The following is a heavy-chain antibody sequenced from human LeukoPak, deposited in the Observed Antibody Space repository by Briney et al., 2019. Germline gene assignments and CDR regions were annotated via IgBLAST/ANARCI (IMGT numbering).Heavy chain of an antibody. J-gene: IGHJ3*02. CDR3: ARAYGYCSGGSCYPDAFDI. D-gene: IGHD2-15*01. V-gene: IGHV4-59*08. CDR1: GGSISSYY. CDR2: IYYSGST. Sequence: PSETLSLTCTVSGGSISSYYGSWIRQPPGKGLEWIGYIYYSGSTYYNPSLKSRVTISVDTSKNQFSLKLSSVTAADTAVYYCARAYGYCSGGSCYPDAFDIWGQGTMVTVSS.